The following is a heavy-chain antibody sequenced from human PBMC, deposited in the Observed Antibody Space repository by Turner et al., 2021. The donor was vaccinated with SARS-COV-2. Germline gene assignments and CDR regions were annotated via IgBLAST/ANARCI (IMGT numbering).Heavy chain of an antibody. CDR1: GFTFSSSG. Sequence: QVQLVETGGGVVQPGRSLRLSCEASGFTFSSSGMHWVRQAPGKGLEWVAVISYDGSDKYYADSVKGRFTISRDNSKNTLYLQMNSLRAEDTAVYYCARDGSGYYDSSGLLDYWGQGTLVTVSS. CDR2: ISYDGSDK. V-gene: IGHV3-30*03. D-gene: IGHD3-22*01. J-gene: IGHJ4*02. CDR3: ARDGSGYYDSSGLLDY.